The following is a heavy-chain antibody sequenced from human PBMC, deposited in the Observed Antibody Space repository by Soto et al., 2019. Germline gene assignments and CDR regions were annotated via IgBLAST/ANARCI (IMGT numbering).Heavy chain of an antibody. D-gene: IGHD6-13*01. CDR2: IYYSGST. CDR1: GGSISSGGYY. J-gene: IGHJ4*02. Sequence: SETLSLTCTVSGGSISSGGYYWSWIRQHPGKGQEWIGYIYYSGSTYYNTSLKSRVTISVDTSKNQLSLKRSSETAANTAENKCARSLGVAAAGPFDYWGKGTLVPSPQ. V-gene: IGHV4-31*03. CDR3: ARSLGVAAAGPFDY.